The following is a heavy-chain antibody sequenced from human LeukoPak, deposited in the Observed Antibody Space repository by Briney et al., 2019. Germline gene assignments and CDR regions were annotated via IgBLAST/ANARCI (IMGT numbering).Heavy chain of an antibody. V-gene: IGHV3-23*01. CDR1: GFTFSTYA. Sequence: GGSLRLSCTASGFTFSTYAMRWVPQAPGKGLEWVSAISGSGGSTYYAGSVKGRFTISRDNSKNTLYLQMNSLRAEDTAVYYCAKSLAPVWTGYYRADYWGQGTLVTVSS. D-gene: IGHD3/OR15-3a*01. CDR2: ISGSGGST. J-gene: IGHJ4*02. CDR3: AKSLAPVWTGYYRADY.